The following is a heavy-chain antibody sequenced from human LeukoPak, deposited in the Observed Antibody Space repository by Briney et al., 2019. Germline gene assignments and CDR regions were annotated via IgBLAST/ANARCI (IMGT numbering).Heavy chain of an antibody. Sequence: PGGSLRLSCAASGFTFSSYNMNWVRQAPGKGLEWVSYISSSTSTIYYADSVKGRFTIPRENAKNSLYLQMHSLRAEDTAVYYCARDNGYCSGCNCAPVPIDYWGQGTLVTVSS. CDR1: GFTFSSYN. D-gene: IGHD2-15*01. CDR3: ARDNGYCSGCNCAPVPIDY. V-gene: IGHV3-48*01. CDR2: ISSSTSTI. J-gene: IGHJ4*02.